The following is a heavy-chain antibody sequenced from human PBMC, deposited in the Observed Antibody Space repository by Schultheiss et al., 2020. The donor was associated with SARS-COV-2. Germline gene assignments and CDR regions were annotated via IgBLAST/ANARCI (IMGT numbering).Heavy chain of an antibody. J-gene: IGHJ6*02. Sequence: SVKVSCKASGGTFSSYAISWVRQAPGQGLEWMGGIIPIFGTANYAQKFQGRVTITADESTSTAYMELRSLRSDDTAVYYCARVRPGDSNYRPSYYYYGMDVWGQGTTVTVSS. CDR3: ARVRPGDSNYRPSYYYYGMDV. CDR2: IIPIFGTA. D-gene: IGHD4-11*01. V-gene: IGHV1-69*13. CDR1: GGTFSSYA.